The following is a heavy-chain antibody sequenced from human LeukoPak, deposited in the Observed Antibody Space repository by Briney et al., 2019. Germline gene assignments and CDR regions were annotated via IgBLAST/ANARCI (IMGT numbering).Heavy chain of an antibody. J-gene: IGHJ3*02. D-gene: IGHD3-3*01. V-gene: IGHV3-23*01. CDR1: GFTFSSYA. Sequence: PGGSLRLSCAASGFTFSSYAMSWVRQAPGKGLEWASAISGSGGSTYYADSVKGRFTISRDNSKNTLYLQMNSLRAEDTAVYYCARVRDFSDAFDIWGQGTMVTVSS. CDR3: ARVRDFSDAFDI. CDR2: ISGSGGST.